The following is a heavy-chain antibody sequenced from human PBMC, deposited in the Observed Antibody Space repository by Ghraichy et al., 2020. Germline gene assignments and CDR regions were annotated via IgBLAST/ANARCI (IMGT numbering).Heavy chain of an antibody. CDR3: ARGAYDVAAAFDY. D-gene: IGHD3-16*01. CDR2: IWYDGSNK. V-gene: IGHV3-33*01. J-gene: IGHJ4*02. Sequence: GGSLRLSCAASGFTFSSYGMHWVRQAPGKGLEWVAVIWYDGSNKYYADSVKGRFTISRDNSKNTLYLQMNSLRAEDTAVYYCARGAYDVAAAFDYWGQGTLVTVSS. CDR1: GFTFSSYG.